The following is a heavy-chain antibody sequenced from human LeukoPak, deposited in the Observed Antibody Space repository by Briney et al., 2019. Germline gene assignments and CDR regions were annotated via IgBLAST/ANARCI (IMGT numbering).Heavy chain of an antibody. Sequence: PGGSLRLSCAASGFIFRSSWMHWVRQAPGKGLVWVSRITGDGSITTYADSVKGRLTISRDNAKNTLYLQMNSLRAEDTAVYYCARAPLHDEGYWGQGTLVTVSS. V-gene: IGHV3-74*01. CDR3: ARAPLHDEGY. CDR1: GFIFRSSW. CDR2: ITGDGSIT. J-gene: IGHJ4*02. D-gene: IGHD1-1*01.